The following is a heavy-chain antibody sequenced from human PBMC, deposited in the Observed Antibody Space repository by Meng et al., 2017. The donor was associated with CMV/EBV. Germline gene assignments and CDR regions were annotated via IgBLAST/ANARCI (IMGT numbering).Heavy chain of an antibody. CDR3: ARVYRNWFDP. CDR2: IYYSGST. Sequence: GSLRLSCTVSGGSISSYYWSWIRQPPGKGLEWIGYIYYSGSTNYNPSLKSRVTISVDTSKNQFSLKLSSVTAADTAVYYCARVYRNWFDPWDQGTLVTVSS. J-gene: IGHJ5*02. CDR1: GGSISSYY. V-gene: IGHV4-59*01. D-gene: IGHD3-16*02.